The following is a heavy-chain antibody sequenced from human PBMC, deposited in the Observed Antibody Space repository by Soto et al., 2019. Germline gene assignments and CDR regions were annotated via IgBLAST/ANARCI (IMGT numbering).Heavy chain of an antibody. CDR1: GGSFSSYS. V-gene: IGHV4-4*07. Sequence: PSETLSLTCTVSGGSFSSYSWSWFRQPAGKGLEWIGRIYTSGSTNYNPSLKSRVTMSEDTSKNQFSLKLSSVTAADTAVYYCARTSMIYGMDVWGQGTTVTVSS. CDR2: IYTSGST. CDR3: ARTSMIYGMDV. J-gene: IGHJ6*02. D-gene: IGHD3-16*01.